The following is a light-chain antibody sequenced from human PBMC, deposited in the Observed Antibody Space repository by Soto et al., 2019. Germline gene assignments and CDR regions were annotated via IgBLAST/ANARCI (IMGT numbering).Light chain of an antibody. V-gene: IGLV1-47*01. J-gene: IGLJ3*02. CDR1: SSNIGTNY. CDR3: AAWDDSLSGPV. CDR2: RNN. Sequence: QAVVTQPPSASGTPGQRVTISCSASSSNIGTNYVYWYLHLPGTAPKLLIYRNNQRPSGVPDRFSGAKSGTSASLAISGLRSDDEADYYCAAWDDSLSGPVFGGGTKLTVL.